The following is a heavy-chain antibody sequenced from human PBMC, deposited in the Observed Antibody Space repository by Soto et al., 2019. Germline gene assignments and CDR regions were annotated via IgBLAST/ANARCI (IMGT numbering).Heavy chain of an antibody. CDR3: ARDGNYDFWSGYYTGGYYYYYGMDV. D-gene: IGHD3-3*01. Sequence: GGSLRLSCAASGFTFSSYSKNWVRQAPGKGLEWVSSISSSSSYIYYADSVKGRFTISRDNAKNSLYLQMNSLRAEDTAVYYCARDGNYDFWSGYYTGGYYYYYGMDVWGQGTTVTVSS. V-gene: IGHV3-21*01. CDR2: ISSSSSYI. CDR1: GFTFSSYS. J-gene: IGHJ6*02.